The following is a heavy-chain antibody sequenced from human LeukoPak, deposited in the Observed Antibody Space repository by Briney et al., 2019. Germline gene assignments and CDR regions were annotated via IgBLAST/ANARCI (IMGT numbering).Heavy chain of an antibody. Sequence: SETLSLTCAVYGGSFSGYYWSWIRQPPGKGLEWIGYIYYTGSTNYNPSLKSRVTMFVDMSKNQFSLRLSSVTAADTAVYYCARHRAYSSSSPFDYWRQGTLVTVSS. D-gene: IGHD6-6*01. J-gene: IGHJ4*02. CDR2: IYYTGST. CDR1: GGSFSGYY. CDR3: ARHRAYSSSSPFDY. V-gene: IGHV4-59*08.